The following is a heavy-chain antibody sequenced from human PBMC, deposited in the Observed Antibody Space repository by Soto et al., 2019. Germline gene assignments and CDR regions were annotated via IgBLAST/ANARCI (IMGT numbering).Heavy chain of an antibody. Sequence: PSETLSLTCTVSGGSISSGDYYWSWIRQPPGKGLEWIGYIYYSGSTYYNPSLKSRVTISVDTSKNQFSLKLSSVTAADTAVYYCARGTGYCSSTSCPGPWFDPWGQGTLVTVSS. CDR1: GGSISSGDYY. CDR3: ARGTGYCSSTSCPGPWFDP. CDR2: IYYSGST. V-gene: IGHV4-30-4*01. D-gene: IGHD2-2*01. J-gene: IGHJ5*02.